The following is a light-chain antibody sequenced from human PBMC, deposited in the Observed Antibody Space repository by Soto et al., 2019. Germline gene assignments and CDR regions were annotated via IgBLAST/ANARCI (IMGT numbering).Light chain of an antibody. CDR2: DVS. CDR3: SSYSSSSTPHV. V-gene: IGLV2-14*03. J-gene: IGLJ1*01. CDR1: SSDVGGYNY. Sequence: QSALTQPASVSGSPGQSITISCTGTSSDVGGYNYVSWYQQHPGKAPKLMICDVSNRPSGVSNRFSGSKSGNTASLTLSGLQAEDEADYYCSSYSSSSTPHVFGTGTKVTVL.